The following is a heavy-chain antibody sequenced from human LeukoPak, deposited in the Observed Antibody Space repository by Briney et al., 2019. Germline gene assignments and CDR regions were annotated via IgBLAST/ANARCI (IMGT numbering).Heavy chain of an antibody. V-gene: IGHV4-59*12. CDR2: IYYSGST. Sequence: SETLSLTCTVSGGSINSYYWNWIRQPPGKGLEWIGYIYYSGSTNYNPSLRSRVTISLDTSKNQFSLHLNSVTPEDTAVYYCGREIAASFDPWGQGTLVTISS. D-gene: IGHD6-13*01. J-gene: IGHJ5*02. CDR1: GGSINSYY. CDR3: GREIAASFDP.